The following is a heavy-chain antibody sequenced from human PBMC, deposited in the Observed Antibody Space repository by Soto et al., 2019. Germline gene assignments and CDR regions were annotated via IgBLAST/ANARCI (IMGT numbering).Heavy chain of an antibody. CDR2: IYYSGST. CDR1: GGSISSGDYY. D-gene: IGHD6-6*01. CDR3: ARESIAARSLFDP. J-gene: IGHJ5*02. Sequence: PSETLSLTCTVSGGSISSGDYYWSWIRQPPGKGLEWIGYIYYSGSTYYNPSLKSRVTISVDTSKNQFSLKLSSVTAADTAVYYCARESIAARSLFDPWGQGTLVTVSS. V-gene: IGHV4-30-4*01.